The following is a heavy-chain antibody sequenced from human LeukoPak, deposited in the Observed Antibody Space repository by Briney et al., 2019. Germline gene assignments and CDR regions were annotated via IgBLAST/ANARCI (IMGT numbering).Heavy chain of an antibody. J-gene: IGHJ3*02. Sequence: PGGSLRLSCAASGFTFSSYWMSWVRQAPGKGLEWVANIKQDGSEKYYVDSVKGRFTISRDNAKNALYLQMNSLRPEDMALYYCAKQTSYGLGSSSTFDIWGQGTMVTVSS. CDR1: GFTFSSYW. CDR2: IKQDGSEK. D-gene: IGHD5-18*01. CDR3: AKQTSYGLGSSSTFDI. V-gene: IGHV3-7*03.